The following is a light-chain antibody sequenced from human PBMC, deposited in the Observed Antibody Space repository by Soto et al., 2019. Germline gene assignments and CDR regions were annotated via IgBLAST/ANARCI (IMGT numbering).Light chain of an antibody. CDR1: SSDVGGYNS. J-gene: IGLJ1*01. CDR2: DVS. Sequence: QSALTQPASVSGSPGQSITISCTGTSSDVGGYNSVSWYQQHPGKAPKLMIYDVSSRPSGVSNRFSGSKSGNTASLTISGLQAEDEADYYCSSYTSSSTYVFGTGTKLTVL. V-gene: IGLV2-14*01. CDR3: SSYTSSSTYV.